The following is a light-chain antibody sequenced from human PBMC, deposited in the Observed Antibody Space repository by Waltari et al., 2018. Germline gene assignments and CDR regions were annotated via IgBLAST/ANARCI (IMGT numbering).Light chain of an antibody. CDR3: ATWGDSLV. J-gene: IGLJ2*01. V-gene: IGLV1-47*01. Sequence: QSVLAQPPSVTGSPGQRVTISCSGSSSAIGSHHVYRYQQVAGAAPRLLIYRNTQRPSGAPDRFSGSRSGTSASLDISGLRSEDEAVYYCATWGDSLVFGGGTKLTVL. CDR2: RNT. CDR1: SSAIGSHH.